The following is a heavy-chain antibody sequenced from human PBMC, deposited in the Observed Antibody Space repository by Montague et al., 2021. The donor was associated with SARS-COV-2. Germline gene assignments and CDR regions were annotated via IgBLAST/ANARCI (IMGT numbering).Heavy chain of an antibody. CDR2: IYYSGST. V-gene: IGHV4-59*01. D-gene: IGHD3-9*01. CDR1: GGSISSYY. J-gene: IGHJ6*03. CDR3: ARDSRTDFDWLFPGSGSYYYYMDV. Sequence: SETLSLTCTVSGGSISSYYWSWIRQPPGKGLECIGYIYYSGSTNXNPSLKRRVAISVDTSKIQFSLKLSSVTAADTAVYYCARDSRTDFDWLFPGSGSYYYYMDVWGKGTTVTVSS.